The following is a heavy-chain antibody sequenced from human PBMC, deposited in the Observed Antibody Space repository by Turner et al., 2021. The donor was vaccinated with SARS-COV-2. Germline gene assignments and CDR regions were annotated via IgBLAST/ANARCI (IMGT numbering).Heavy chain of an antibody. J-gene: IGHJ3*02. Sequence: VQRVESGGGLVEPGGSLRLSCAASGFTFSSYSMNWVRQAPGKGLEWVSSISSRRSYNYYADSVKCRFTISRDKAQHSLYLQMNSLRAEDTAVYYCARWDNYYDSSGYYPDAFDIWGQGTMVTVSS. CDR2: ISSRRSYN. CDR1: GFTFSSYS. CDR3: ARWDNYYDSSGYYPDAFDI. D-gene: IGHD3-22*01. V-gene: IGHV3-21*01.